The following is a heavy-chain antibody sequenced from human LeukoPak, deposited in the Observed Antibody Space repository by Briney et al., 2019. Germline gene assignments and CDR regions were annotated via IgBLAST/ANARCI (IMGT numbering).Heavy chain of an antibody. V-gene: IGHV5-51*01. D-gene: IGHD2-15*01. Sequence: GESLKISCKGSGYSFTNYWIGWVRQMPGKGLEWMGIIYPGDSDTTYSPSFQGQVTISADKSISTAYLQWSSLKASDTAMYYCARENCSGGSCYSSHFDYWGQGTLVTVSS. CDR3: ARENCSGGSCYSSHFDY. CDR2: IYPGDSDT. J-gene: IGHJ4*02. CDR1: GYSFTNYW.